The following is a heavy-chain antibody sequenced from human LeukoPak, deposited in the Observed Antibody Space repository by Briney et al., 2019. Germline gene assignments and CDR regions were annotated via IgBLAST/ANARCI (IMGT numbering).Heavy chain of an antibody. D-gene: IGHD6-6*01. V-gene: IGHV3-74*01. CDR2: IKSDGST. CDR1: GFTFSSYW. J-gene: IGHJ6*03. Sequence: GGSLRLSCAASGFTFSSYWMHWVRHTPGKGLVWVSRIKSDGSTIYADSVKGRFTISRDNAKNTLYLQVNSLRAEDTAVYYCAKQDRPQDFYYYYMDVWGKGTTVTISS. CDR3: AKQDRPQDFYYYYMDV.